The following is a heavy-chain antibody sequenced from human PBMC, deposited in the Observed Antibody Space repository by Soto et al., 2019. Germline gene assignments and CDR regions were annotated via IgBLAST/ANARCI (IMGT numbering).Heavy chain of an antibody. D-gene: IGHD5-18*01. CDR3: ARGGWGTAMVLWYFDL. Sequence: GGSLRLSCAASGFTFSSYGMHGVRQATDKGLEWVAVISYDGSNKYYADSVKGRFTISRDNSKNTLYLQMNSLRAEDTAVYYSARGGWGTAMVLWYFDLWGRGTLVTVSS. V-gene: IGHV3-30*03. CDR2: ISYDGSNK. CDR1: GFTFSSYG. J-gene: IGHJ2*01.